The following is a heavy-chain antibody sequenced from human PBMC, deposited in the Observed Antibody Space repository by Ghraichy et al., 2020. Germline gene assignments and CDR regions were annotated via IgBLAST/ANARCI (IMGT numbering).Heavy chain of an antibody. CDR3: ARDRSYDSSGYYRSSLGY. Sequence: SVKVSCKASGGTFSSYAISWVRQAPGQGLEWMGRIIPILGIANYAQKFQGRVTITADKSTSTAYMELSSLRSEDTAVYYCARDRSYDSSGYYRSSLGYWGQGTLVTVSS. V-gene: IGHV1-69*04. CDR2: IIPILGIA. J-gene: IGHJ4*02. D-gene: IGHD3-22*01. CDR1: GGTFSSYA.